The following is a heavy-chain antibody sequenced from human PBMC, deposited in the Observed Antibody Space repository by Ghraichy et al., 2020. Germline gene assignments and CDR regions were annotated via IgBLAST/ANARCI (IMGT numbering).Heavy chain of an antibody. CDR1: GYSFTSYW. CDR3: ARRWLGYCSGGSCYSSLDAFDI. J-gene: IGHJ3*02. Sequence: GESLNISCKGSGYSFTSYWIGWVRQMPGKGLEWMGIIYPGDSDTRYSPSFQGQVTISADKSISTAYLQWSSLKASDTAMYYCARRWLGYCSGGSCYSSLDAFDIWGQGTMVTVSS. D-gene: IGHD2-15*01. CDR2: IYPGDSDT. V-gene: IGHV5-51*01.